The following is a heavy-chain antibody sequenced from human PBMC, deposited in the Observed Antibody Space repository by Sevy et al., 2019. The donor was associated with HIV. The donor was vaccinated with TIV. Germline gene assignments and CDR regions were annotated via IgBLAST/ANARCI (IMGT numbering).Heavy chain of an antibody. Sequence: GGSLRLSCAASGFSVSDTYMSWVRQAPGKGLEWVSVIYSGDKTYHADSVKGRSTISRDSSKNTIYLQLNSLRTEDTAVYYCATLNVYYYDDDGYYTTGNAFDIWGQGTMVTVSS. J-gene: IGHJ3*02. CDR1: GFSVSDTY. D-gene: IGHD3-22*01. CDR3: ATLNVYYYDDDGYYTTGNAFDI. CDR2: IYSGDKT. V-gene: IGHV3-53*01.